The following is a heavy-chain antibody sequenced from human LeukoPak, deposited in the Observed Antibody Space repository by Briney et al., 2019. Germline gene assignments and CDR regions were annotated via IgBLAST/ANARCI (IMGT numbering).Heavy chain of an antibody. Sequence: GSLRLSCAASGFTFSSYEMNWVRQPPGKGLEWIGYIYYSGSTNYNPSLKSRVTISVDTSKNQFSLKLSSVTAADTAVYYCARGTNNYYGSGPFDYWGQGTLVTVSS. CDR2: IYYSGST. V-gene: IGHV4-59*01. D-gene: IGHD3-10*01. CDR1: GFTFSSYE. J-gene: IGHJ4*02. CDR3: ARGTNNYYGSGPFDY.